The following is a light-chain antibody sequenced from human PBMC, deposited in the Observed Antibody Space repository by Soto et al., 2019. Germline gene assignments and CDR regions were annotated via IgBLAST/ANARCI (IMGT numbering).Light chain of an antibody. J-gene: IGLJ1*01. CDR3: GSWDSSMSAYV. V-gene: IGLV1-51*01. CDR1: SSNIGGNS. CDR2: DDN. Sequence: QSVLTQPPSVSAAPGQKVTISCSGSSSNIGGNSVSWYQQLPGTAPKLLIYDDNKRPSGIPDRFSGSKSGTSATLGITGFQTGDEADYYCGSWDSSMSAYVLGNRTKVTVL.